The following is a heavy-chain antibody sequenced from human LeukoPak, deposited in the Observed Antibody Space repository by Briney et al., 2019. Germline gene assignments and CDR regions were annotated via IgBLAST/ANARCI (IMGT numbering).Heavy chain of an antibody. CDR1: GFTFSNYA. J-gene: IGHJ5*02. Sequence: GGSLRLSCAASGFTFSNYAMSWVRQAPGKGLEWVTAISGSGGSIYYADSVKGRFTISRDNPKNTLYLQMNSLRAEDTAVYYCTKGGIRYWFDPWGQGTLVTVFS. CDR3: TKGGIRYWFDP. V-gene: IGHV3-23*01. D-gene: IGHD3-16*02. CDR2: ISGSGGSI.